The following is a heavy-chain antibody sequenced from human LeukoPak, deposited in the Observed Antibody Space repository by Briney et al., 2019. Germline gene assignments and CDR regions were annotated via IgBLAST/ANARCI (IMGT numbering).Heavy chain of an antibody. D-gene: IGHD3-10*02. Sequence: GGSLRLSCAASGFHFTTYWMGWVRQAPGKGLEWVANIKQDGSEKYYADSVKGRFTISRDNAKNSLYLQMNSLRAEDTAVYYCAELGITMIGGVWGKGTTVTISS. J-gene: IGHJ6*04. CDR3: AELGITMIGGV. CDR2: IKQDGSEK. CDR1: GFHFTTYW. V-gene: IGHV3-7*01.